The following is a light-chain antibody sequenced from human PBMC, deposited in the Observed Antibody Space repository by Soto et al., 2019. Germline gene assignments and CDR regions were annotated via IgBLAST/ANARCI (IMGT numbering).Light chain of an antibody. CDR1: QSVSNN. CDR3: QQYNNWPPWT. CDR2: GAS. V-gene: IGKV3-15*01. J-gene: IGKJ1*01. Sequence: EIVMTQSPATLSVSPGERATLSCRASQSVSNNLAWYQQKPGQAPRLLIYGASTRATGIPARFSGSGSGTEFTLTVSSLQSEDFAVYYCQQYNNWPPWTFGQGTKVEIK.